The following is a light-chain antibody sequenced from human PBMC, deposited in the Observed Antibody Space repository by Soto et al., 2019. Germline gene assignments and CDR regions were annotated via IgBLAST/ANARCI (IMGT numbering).Light chain of an antibody. CDR3: SSYTSSSTSVV. Sequence: QSVLTQPASVSGSPGQSITISCTGTGSDVGTYNYVSWYQQHPGKAPKLMIYDVTNRPSGVSDRFSGSKSGNTASLTISGLQAEDDADYYCSSYTSSSTSVVFGGGTKLTVL. CDR1: GSDVGTYNY. CDR2: DVT. V-gene: IGLV2-14*01. J-gene: IGLJ2*01.